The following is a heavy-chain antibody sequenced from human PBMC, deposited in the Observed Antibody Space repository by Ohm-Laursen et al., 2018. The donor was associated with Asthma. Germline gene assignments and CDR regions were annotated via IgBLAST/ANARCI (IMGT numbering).Heavy chain of an antibody. Sequence: SLRLSCTASGFTFSSYGMHWVRQAPGKGLEWVAVISYDGSNKYYADSVKGRFTISRDNSKNTLYLQMNSLRSEDTAVYYCARTLGADCSSTSCLEAGMDVWGQGTTVTVSS. CDR1: GFTFSSYG. CDR2: ISYDGSNK. CDR3: ARTLGADCSSTSCLEAGMDV. J-gene: IGHJ6*02. V-gene: IGHV3-30*03. D-gene: IGHD2-2*01.